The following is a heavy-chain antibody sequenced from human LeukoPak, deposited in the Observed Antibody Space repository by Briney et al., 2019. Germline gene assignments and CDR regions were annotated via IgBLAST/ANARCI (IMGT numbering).Heavy chain of an antibody. V-gene: IGHV1-8*01. CDR2: MNPNSGNT. CDR3: ARGERFLEWLLSSGMDV. CDR1: GYTFTSYD. D-gene: IGHD3-3*01. Sequence: ASVTVSCKASGYTFTSYDINWVRQATGQGLEWMGWMNPNSGNTGYAQKFQGRVTMTRNTSISTAYMELSSLRSEDTAVYYCARGERFLEWLLSSGMDVWGQGTTVTVSS. J-gene: IGHJ6*02.